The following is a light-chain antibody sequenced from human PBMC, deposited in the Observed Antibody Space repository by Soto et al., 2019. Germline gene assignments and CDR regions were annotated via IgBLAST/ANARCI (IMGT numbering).Light chain of an antibody. CDR3: QEYNYWHPIT. J-gene: IGKJ4*01. CDR2: GAS. Sequence: IVMTQSPGTLSVSPVERAALACRASQNIGNKVGWYQQKPGQAPRLLIYGASTRATSIPVRFSGSGSGTEFTLTITSLQSEDSAVYYCQEYNYWHPITFGGGTKVDIK. CDR1: QNIGNK. V-gene: IGKV3-15*01.